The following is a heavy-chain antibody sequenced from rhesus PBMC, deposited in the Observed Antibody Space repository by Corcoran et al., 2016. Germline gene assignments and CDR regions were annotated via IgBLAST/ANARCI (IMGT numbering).Heavy chain of an antibody. V-gene: IGHV4-122*02. CDR3: ARDGWTDAFDS. Sequence: QVQLQESGPGLVKPSETLSLTCAVSGGSISSSYYYWSWIRQAPGKGLEWIGYISYSGSTSYNPSLKSRVTISRDTSKNQFSLKLSSVTAADTAVYYCARDGWTDAFDSWGQGLRVTVSS. D-gene: IGHD2-39*02. J-gene: IGHJ3*01. CDR1: GGSISSSYYY. CDR2: ISYSGST.